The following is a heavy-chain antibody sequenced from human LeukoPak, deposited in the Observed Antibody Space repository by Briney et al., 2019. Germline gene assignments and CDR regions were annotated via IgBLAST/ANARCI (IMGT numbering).Heavy chain of an antibody. CDR3: ARGPPGDSSGYYLNY. D-gene: IGHD3-22*01. J-gene: IGHJ4*02. CDR2: INHSGST. V-gene: IGHV4-34*01. CDR1: GGSFSGYY. Sequence: PSETLSLTCAVHGGSFSGYYWSWIRQAPGKGLEWIGEINHSGSTNYNPSLKRRVTISVDTSKNQFSLKLSSVTAADTAVYYCARGPPGDSSGYYLNYWSQGTLVTVS.